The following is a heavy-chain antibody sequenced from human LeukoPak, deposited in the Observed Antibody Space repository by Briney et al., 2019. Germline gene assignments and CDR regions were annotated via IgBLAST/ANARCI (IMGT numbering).Heavy chain of an antibody. CDR3: ARYYDSTGSFDY. V-gene: IGHV4-61*01. D-gene: IGHD3-22*01. CDR1: GDSVSRSSYY. J-gene: IGHJ4*02. Sequence: SETPSLTCTVSGDSVSRSSYYWTWIRQPPGKGLEWIGYTYSIWSTNYNPSLRSRLTMSVDTSKNQFSLRLSSVIAADTAVYYCARYYDSTGSFDYWGQGTLLTPSS. CDR2: TYSIWST.